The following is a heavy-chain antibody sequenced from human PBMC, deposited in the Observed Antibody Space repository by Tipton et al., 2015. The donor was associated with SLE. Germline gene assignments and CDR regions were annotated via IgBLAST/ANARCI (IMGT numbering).Heavy chain of an antibody. CDR1: GGSIRSGDYY. Sequence: TLSLTCTVSGGSIRSGDYYWSWIRQHPGKGLEWIGYIHDSGATFYNPSLRSRSAIAVDTSQNQFSLRLPSVTAADTAVYYCACQYSSSYNWFDSWGQGTLVTVSS. CDR3: ACQYSSSYNWFDS. J-gene: IGHJ5*01. V-gene: IGHV4-31*03. CDR2: IHDSGAT. D-gene: IGHD6-6*01.